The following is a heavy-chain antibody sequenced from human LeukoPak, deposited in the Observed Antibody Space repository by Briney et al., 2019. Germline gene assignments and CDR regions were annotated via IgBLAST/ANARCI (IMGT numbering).Heavy chain of an antibody. J-gene: IGHJ4*02. D-gene: IGHD2-2*01. Sequence: GGSLRLSCAASGFIFSNYGMDWVRHAPGKGLEWVAFIRSDGSKKYYADSVKGRFTISRDNSKNTLYLQMNSLRAEDTAVYYCAKDLPAAYFDYWGQGTLVTVSS. CDR1: GFIFSNYG. V-gene: IGHV3-30*02. CDR3: AKDLPAAYFDY. CDR2: IRSDGSKK.